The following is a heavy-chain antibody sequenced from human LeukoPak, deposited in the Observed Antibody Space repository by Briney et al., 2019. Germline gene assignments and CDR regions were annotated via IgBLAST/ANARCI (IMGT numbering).Heavy chain of an antibody. CDR3: VKSRRVGANQRGLFDY. Sequence: GGSLRLSCAASEFTFSSYWMSWVRQAPGKGLEWVANIKQDGSEKYYVDSVKGRFAISRDNAKNSLYLQMNSLRADDTAVYYCVKSRRVGANQRGLFDYWGQGTLVTVSP. V-gene: IGHV3-7*03. D-gene: IGHD1-26*01. J-gene: IGHJ4*02. CDR1: EFTFSSYW. CDR2: IKQDGSEK.